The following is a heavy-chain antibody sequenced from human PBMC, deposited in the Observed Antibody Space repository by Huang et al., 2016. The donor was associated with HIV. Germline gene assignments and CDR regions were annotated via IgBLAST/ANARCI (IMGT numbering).Heavy chain of an antibody. V-gene: IGHV4-34*02. D-gene: IGHD3-22*01. CDR1: GGSFSVYY. J-gene: IGHJ4*02. CDR2: INHSGKP. Sequence: QVQLEQWGAGLLKASETLSLTCAVFGGSFSVYYWNWLRQSPEKGLEWVGEINHSGKPNYNPSLKSRVNMSVDTSKSQFSLYLTALSAADTGTYFCARRYNSRRDYWGRGTLVTVHS. CDR3: ARRYNSRRDY.